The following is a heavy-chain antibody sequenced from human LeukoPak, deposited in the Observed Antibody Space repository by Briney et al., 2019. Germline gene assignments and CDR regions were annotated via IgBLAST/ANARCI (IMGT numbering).Heavy chain of an antibody. D-gene: IGHD3-10*01. J-gene: IGHJ6*03. CDR2: ISYDGSNK. Sequence: GGSLRLSCAASGFTFSSFGMHWVRQAPGRGLEWVTVISYDGSNKYYADSVKGRFTISRDNSKNTLYLQMNSLRAEDAAVYYCAKDGEWFGELSTPPYYYYYYMDVWGKGTTVTVSS. CDR1: GFTFSSFG. CDR3: AKDGEWFGELSTPPYYYYYYMDV. V-gene: IGHV3-30*18.